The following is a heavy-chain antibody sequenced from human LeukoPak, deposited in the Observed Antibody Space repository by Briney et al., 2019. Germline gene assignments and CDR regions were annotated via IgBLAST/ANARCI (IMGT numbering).Heavy chain of an antibody. CDR2: ISSSSSYI. Sequence: GGSLRLSCAASGFTFNSYSMNWVRQAPGKGLEWVSSISSSSSYIYYADSVKGRFTISRDKAKNSLYLQMNSLRAEDTAVYYCARDSGIAAAGKYYYYYMDVWGKGTTVTISS. CDR3: ARDSGIAAAGKYYYYYMDV. V-gene: IGHV3-21*01. CDR1: GFTFNSYS. J-gene: IGHJ6*03. D-gene: IGHD6-13*01.